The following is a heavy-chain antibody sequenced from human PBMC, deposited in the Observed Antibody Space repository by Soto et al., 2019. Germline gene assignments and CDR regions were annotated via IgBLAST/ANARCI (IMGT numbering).Heavy chain of an antibody. D-gene: IGHD3-10*01. Sequence: QVQLVQSGAEVKKPGSSVKVSCKASGVTFSSYAISWVRQAPGQGLEWMGGIIPICGTANYAQKVQGSVTITADESTSAAYMDLSSLRSEDTAVYYCARVNRGSGSYLHCDYWGQGTLVTVSS. CDR1: GVTFSSYA. J-gene: IGHJ4*02. CDR2: IIPICGTA. CDR3: ARVNRGSGSYLHCDY. V-gene: IGHV1-69*01.